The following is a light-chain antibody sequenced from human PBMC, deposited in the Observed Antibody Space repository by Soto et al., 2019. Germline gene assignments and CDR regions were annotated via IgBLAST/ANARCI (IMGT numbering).Light chain of an antibody. J-gene: IGLJ3*02. Sequence: QSALTQPASVSGSPGQSITISCTGTSSDVGGYNYVSWYQQHPGKAPKLMIYEVSNRPSGVSNRFSSSKSGNTASLTISGLQAEDEADYYCSSYTTSSTHGVFGGGTKLTVL. V-gene: IGLV2-14*01. CDR1: SSDVGGYNY. CDR3: SSYTTSSTHGV. CDR2: EVS.